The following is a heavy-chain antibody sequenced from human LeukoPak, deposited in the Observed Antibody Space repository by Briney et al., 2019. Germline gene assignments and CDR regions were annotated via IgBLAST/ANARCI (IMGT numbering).Heavy chain of an antibody. J-gene: IGHJ4*02. V-gene: IGHV3-7*01. CDR2: IKQDGSEK. CDR1: GFTFSSYA. CDR3: AIIRFLEWLSDDY. D-gene: IGHD3-3*01. Sequence: GGSLRLSCAASGFTFSSYAMSWVRQAPGKGLEWVANIKQDGSEKYYVGSVRGRFTISRDNAKNSLYLQMNSLRAEDTAVYYCAIIRFLEWLSDDYWGQGTLVTVSS.